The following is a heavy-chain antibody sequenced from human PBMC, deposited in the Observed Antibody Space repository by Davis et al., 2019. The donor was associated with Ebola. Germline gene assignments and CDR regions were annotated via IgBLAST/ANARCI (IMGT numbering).Heavy chain of an antibody. Sequence: ASVKVSCKASGYTFTGYYMQWVRQAPGQGLEWMGWINPNSGGTDYAQKFQGRVTMTRDTSINTAYMELSRLRSDDTAVYYCARDLEGRDGDSWSYYYYYMDVWGKGTTVTVSS. V-gene: IGHV1-2*02. CDR2: INPNSGGT. D-gene: IGHD6-13*01. CDR1: GYTFTGYY. CDR3: ARDLEGRDGDSWSYYYYYMDV. J-gene: IGHJ6*03.